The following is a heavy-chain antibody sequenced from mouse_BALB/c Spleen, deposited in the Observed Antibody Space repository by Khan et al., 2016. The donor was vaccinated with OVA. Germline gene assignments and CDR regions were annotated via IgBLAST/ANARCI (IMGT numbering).Heavy chain of an antibody. J-gene: IGHJ3*01. Sequence: EVELVESGGDLVKPGGSLKLSCAASGFTFSSYSMSWVRQTPDKRLEWVASISSGGDYTYSLDRVKGRFTISRNNAKNTLYLQMSDLKSEDTAMYYCADHLTGSFAYWGQGTLVTVSA. CDR2: ISSGGDYT. CDR3: ADHLTGSFAY. V-gene: IGHV5-6*01. D-gene: IGHD4-1*01. CDR1: GFTFSSYS.